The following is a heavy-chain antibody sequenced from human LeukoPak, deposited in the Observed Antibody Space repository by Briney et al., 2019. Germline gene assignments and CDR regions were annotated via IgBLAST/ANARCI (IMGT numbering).Heavy chain of an antibody. CDR3: AKWSGGNGYFDY. D-gene: IGHD4-23*01. J-gene: IGHJ4*02. V-gene: IGHV3-30*18. Sequence: GGSLRLSCAASGFTFSSYGMHWVRQAPGKGLEWVAVISYDGSNKYYADSVKGQFTISRDNSKNTLYLQMNSLRAEDTAVYYCAKWSGGNGYFDYWGQGTLVTVSS. CDR2: ISYDGSNK. CDR1: GFTFSSYG.